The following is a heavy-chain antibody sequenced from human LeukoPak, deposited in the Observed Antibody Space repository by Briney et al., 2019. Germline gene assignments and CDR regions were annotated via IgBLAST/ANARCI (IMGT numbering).Heavy chain of an antibody. CDR1: GFTFSSYA. CDR2: ISGSGGST. V-gene: IGHV3-23*01. CDR3: AKDRAAAGTHSFDY. D-gene: IGHD6-13*01. J-gene: IGHJ4*02. Sequence: PGGSLRLSCAASGFTFSSYAISWVRQAPGKGLEWVSAISGSGGSTYYADSVKGRFTISRDNSKNTLYLQMNSLRAEDAAVYYCAKDRAAAGTHSFDYWGQGTLVTVSS.